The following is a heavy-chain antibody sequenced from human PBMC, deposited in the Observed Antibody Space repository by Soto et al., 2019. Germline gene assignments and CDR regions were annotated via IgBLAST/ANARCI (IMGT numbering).Heavy chain of an antibody. D-gene: IGHD5-18*01. CDR3: ARGSGYSYGFDY. Sequence: SETLSLTCAVYGGSFSGYYWSWIRQPPGKGLEWIGEINHSGSTNYNPSLKSRVTISVDTSKDQFSLKLSSVTAADTAVYYCARGSGYSYGFDYWGQGTLVTVSS. CDR1: GGSFSGYY. J-gene: IGHJ4*02. CDR2: INHSGST. V-gene: IGHV4-34*01.